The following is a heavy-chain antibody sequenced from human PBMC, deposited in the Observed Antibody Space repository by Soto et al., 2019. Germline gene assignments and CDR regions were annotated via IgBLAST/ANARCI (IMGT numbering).Heavy chain of an antibody. J-gene: IGHJ4*02. CDR3: AKAPRGGGLEYFDY. Sequence: GGSLRLSCAASGFTFSSFAMSWVRQAPGKGLEWVSAISGSGGSTYYADSVKGRFTISRDNSKNTLYLQMNSLRAEDTAVYYCAKAPRGGGLEYFDYWGQGTLVTVSS. D-gene: IGHD3-3*01. CDR1: GFTFSSFA. CDR2: ISGSGGST. V-gene: IGHV3-23*01.